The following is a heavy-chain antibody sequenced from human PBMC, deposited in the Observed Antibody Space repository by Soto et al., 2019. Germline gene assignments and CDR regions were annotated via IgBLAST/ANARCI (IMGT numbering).Heavy chain of an antibody. D-gene: IGHD6-6*01. CDR1: GKSVHNYA. CDR2: INGGNGNT. J-gene: IGHJ1*01. V-gene: IGHV1-3*01. CDR3: ARDAAAPAFEYFQH. Sequence: GAPVKVCCKASGKSVHNYAIQWARQEKGQRLEWMGWINGGNGNTYYSEHFQGRVSFTRDTSAGTVYMQMNSLRAEDTAVYYCARDAAAPAFEYFQHWGQGTLVTVSS.